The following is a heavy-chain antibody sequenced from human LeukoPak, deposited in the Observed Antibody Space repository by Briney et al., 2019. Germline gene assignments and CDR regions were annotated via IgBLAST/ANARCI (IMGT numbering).Heavy chain of an antibody. V-gene: IGHV4-31*03. J-gene: IGHJ5*02. Sequence: NSSQTLSLTCTVSGGSISSGAYYWSWIRQHPGKGLEWIGYIYDSGSTYYNPSLKSRVTISVDTSKNLFSLRLNSVTAADTAVYYCARDRVAGWFDPWGQGTLVTVSS. CDR2: IYDSGST. CDR3: ARDRVAGWFDP. CDR1: GGSISSGAYY. D-gene: IGHD3-10*01.